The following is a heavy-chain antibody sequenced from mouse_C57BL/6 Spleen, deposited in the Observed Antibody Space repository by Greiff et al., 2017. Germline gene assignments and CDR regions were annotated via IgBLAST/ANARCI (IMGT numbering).Heavy chain of an antibody. D-gene: IGHD1-1*01. CDR3: AGITTVVAPYYFDY. CDR1: GYTFTSYW. V-gene: IGHV1-53*01. J-gene: IGHJ2*01. CDR2: INPSNGGT. Sequence: QVQLQQSGTELVKPGASVKLSCKASGYTFTSYWMHWVKQRPGQGLEWIGNINPSNGGTNYNEKFKSKATLTVDKSSSTAYMQLSSLTSEDSAVYYCAGITTVVAPYYFDYWGQGTTLTVSS.